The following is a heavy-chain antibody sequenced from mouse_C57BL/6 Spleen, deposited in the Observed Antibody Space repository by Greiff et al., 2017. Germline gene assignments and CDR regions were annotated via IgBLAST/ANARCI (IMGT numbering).Heavy chain of an antibody. Sequence: EVKLMESGGGLVKPGGSLKLSCAASGFTFSSYTMSWVRQTPEKRLEWVATISGGGGNTYYPDSGKGRFTISRDNANNTRYLQMSSLRSEDTALYDCARRAGLRRRRYYFDYWGQGTTLTVSS. J-gene: IGHJ2*01. D-gene: IGHD2-2*01. V-gene: IGHV5-9*01. CDR2: ISGGGGNT. CDR1: GFTFSSYT. CDR3: ARRAGLRRRRYYFDY.